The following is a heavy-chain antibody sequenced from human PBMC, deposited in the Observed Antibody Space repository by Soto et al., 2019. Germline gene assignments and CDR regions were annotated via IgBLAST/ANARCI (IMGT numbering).Heavy chain of an antibody. V-gene: IGHV5-51*01. CDR1: GYSFTSYW. CDR2: IYPGDSDT. CDR3: ARQSQGDRRPMDV. D-gene: IGHD3-16*01. Sequence: GESLKISCKGSGYSFTSYWSGWVRQMPGKGLEWMGIIYPGDSDTRYSPSFQGQVTISADKSISTAYLQWSSLKASDTAMYYCARQSQGDRRPMDVWGKGTTVTVSS. J-gene: IGHJ6*03.